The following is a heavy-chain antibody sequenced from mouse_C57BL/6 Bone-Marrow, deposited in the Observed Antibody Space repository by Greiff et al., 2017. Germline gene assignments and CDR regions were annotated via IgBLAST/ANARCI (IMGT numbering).Heavy chain of an antibody. CDR1: GFTFSSYA. CDR2: ISSGGDYI. J-gene: IGHJ4*01. Sequence: EVMLVESGEGLVKPGGSLKLSCAASGFTFSSYAMSWVRQTPEKRLEWVAYISSGGDYIYYADTVKGRFTISRANARNTLYLQMSRLKSEDTAMYYSTSGPPCSYYNMDYWGQGTSVTVSS. V-gene: IGHV5-9-1*02. CDR3: TSGPPCSYYNMDY.